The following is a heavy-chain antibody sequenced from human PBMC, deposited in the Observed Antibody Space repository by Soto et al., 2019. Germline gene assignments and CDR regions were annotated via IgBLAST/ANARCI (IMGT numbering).Heavy chain of an antibody. D-gene: IGHD3-22*01. CDR3: VTLGYYYDSSGSMDY. Sequence: ASVKVSCKASGGTFSSYAISWVRQAPGQGLEWMGGIIPIFGTANYAQKFQGRVTITADESTSTAYMELSSLRSEDTAVYYCVTLGYYYDSSGSMDYWGQGTLVTVSS. CDR2: IIPIFGTA. J-gene: IGHJ4*02. CDR1: GGTFSSYA. V-gene: IGHV1-69*13.